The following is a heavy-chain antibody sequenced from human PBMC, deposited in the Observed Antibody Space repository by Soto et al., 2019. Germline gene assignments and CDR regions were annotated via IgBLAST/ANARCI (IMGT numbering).Heavy chain of an antibody. V-gene: IGHV4-31*03. J-gene: IGHJ5*02. CDR3: ARVQVATRGFDP. CDR1: GGSISSGGYY. D-gene: IGHD5-12*01. CDR2: IYYSGST. Sequence: SETLSLTCTVSGGSISSGGYYWSWIRQHPGKGLEWIGYIYYSGSTYYNPSLKSRVTISVDTSKNQFSLKLSSVTAADTAVYYCARVQVATRGFDPWGQGTLVTVSS.